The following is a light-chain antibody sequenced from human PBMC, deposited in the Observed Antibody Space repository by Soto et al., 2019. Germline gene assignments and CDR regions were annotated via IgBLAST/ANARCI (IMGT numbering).Light chain of an antibody. J-gene: IGKJ5*01. Sequence: DIQLTQSPSSLSASVGDRVSITCRASQSISGGLAWYQKKPEKAPRLLIYDVSGLQSGVPSRFSGSGSGTDFTLTITSLQPEDFATYYCQQSYGTPITFGQGTRWRL. CDR1: QSISGG. CDR2: DVS. CDR3: QQSYGTPIT. V-gene: IGKV1-39*01.